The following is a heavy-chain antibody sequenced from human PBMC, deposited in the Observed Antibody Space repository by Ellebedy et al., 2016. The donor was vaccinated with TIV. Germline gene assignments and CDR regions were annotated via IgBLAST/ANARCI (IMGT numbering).Heavy chain of an antibody. D-gene: IGHD3-9*01. Sequence: GESLKISXKGSGYSFTSYWIGWVRQMPGKGLEWMGIIYPGDSDTRYSPSFQGQVTISADKSIRTAYLQWGRLKASDTPMYYCARQGDIFTCQWHYWGQGTLVTVSS. V-gene: IGHV5-51*01. CDR3: ARQGDIFTCQWHY. J-gene: IGHJ4*02. CDR2: IYPGDSDT. CDR1: GYSFTSYW.